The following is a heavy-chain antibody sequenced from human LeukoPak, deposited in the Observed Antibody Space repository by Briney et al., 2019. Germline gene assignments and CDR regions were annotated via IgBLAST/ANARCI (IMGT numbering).Heavy chain of an antibody. CDR2: INPNSGGT. V-gene: IGHV1-2*02. D-gene: IGHD2-2*01. CDR3: ARVRPYGYCSSTSCHRGWFDP. J-gene: IGHJ5*02. CDR1: GYTFTGYY. Sequence: ASVKVSCKASGYTFTGYYMHWVRQAPGQGLEWMGWINPNSGGTNYAQKFQGRVTMTRDTSISTAYMELSRLRSDDTAVYYCARVRPYGYCSSTSCHRGWFDPWGQGTLVTVSS.